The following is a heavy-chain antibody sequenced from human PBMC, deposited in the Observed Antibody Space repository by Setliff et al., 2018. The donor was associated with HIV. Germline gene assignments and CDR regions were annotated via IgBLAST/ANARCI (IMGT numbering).Heavy chain of an antibody. D-gene: IGHD1-7*01. V-gene: IGHV4-39*01. CDR2: IYYSGST. J-gene: IGHJ6*03. CDR3: ARHRQGLTGSTPGYYMDV. Sequence: SETLSLTCSVSGGPISTSSNYWGWHRQPPGKGLEGIGSIYYSGSTYYNPSLKSRVTISVDTSKSQLSLKLRSVTDADTAVYYCARHRQGLTGSTPGYYMDVWGKGTTVTVSS. CDR1: GGPISTSSNY.